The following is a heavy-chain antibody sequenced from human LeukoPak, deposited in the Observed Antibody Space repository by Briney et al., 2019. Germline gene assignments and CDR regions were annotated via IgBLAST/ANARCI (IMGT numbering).Heavy chain of an antibody. J-gene: IGHJ4*02. D-gene: IGHD3/OR15-3a*01. V-gene: IGHV4-38-2*02. CDR3: AREGYSDFGYFDY. CDR2: INHSGST. CDR1: GYSISSGYY. Sequence: PSETLSLTCTVSGYSISSGYYWGWIRLPPGKGRDWIGIINHSGSTFCNTSLKSRVTISVDTSTNQFSLQLRSVTAADTALYYCAREGYSDFGYFDYWGQGTLVTVSS.